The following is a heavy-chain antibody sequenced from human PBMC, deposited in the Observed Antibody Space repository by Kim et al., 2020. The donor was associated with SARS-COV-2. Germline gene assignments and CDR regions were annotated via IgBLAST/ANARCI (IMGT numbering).Heavy chain of an antibody. CDR2: ISSIGDST. Sequence: GGSLRLSCAASGFAFSSFAISWVRQSPGKGLEWVSFISSIGDSTYYSDSVKGRFVVSRDSSTNTVYLQMNSLRAEDTAVYYCTKCSYYDSGSLDYWGQGT. CDR1: GFAFSSFA. CDR3: TKCSYYDSGSLDY. J-gene: IGHJ4*02. V-gene: IGHV3-23*01. D-gene: IGHD3-10*01.